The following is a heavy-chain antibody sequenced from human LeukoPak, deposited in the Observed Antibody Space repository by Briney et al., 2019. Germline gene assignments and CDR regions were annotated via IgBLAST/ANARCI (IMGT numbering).Heavy chain of an antibody. CDR3: TRSLVDDHGGNSPYYFDS. Sequence: GGSLRLSCAASGFIFSGSALQWVRPAPGKGLEWVGRIRSKANNNATAYAASVRGRFTISRDDSKSTVYPQLNSLKTEDTAVYYCTRSLVDDHGGNSPYYFDSWGQGTLVTVSS. V-gene: IGHV3-73*01. CDR2: IRSKANNNAT. D-gene: IGHD4-23*01. CDR1: GFIFSGSA. J-gene: IGHJ4*02.